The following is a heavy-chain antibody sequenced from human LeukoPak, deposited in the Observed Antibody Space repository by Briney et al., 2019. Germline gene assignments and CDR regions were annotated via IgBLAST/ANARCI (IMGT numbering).Heavy chain of an antibody. V-gene: IGHV1-2*02. CDR1: GYTFTGYY. D-gene: IGHD1-26*01. CDR3: ARDTAYSGSSEDY. CDR2: INPNSGGT. J-gene: IGHJ4*02. Sequence: ASVKVSCKASGYTFTGYYMHWVRQAPGQGLEWMGWINPNSGGTNYAQKFQGRVTMTRDTSISTAYMELSRLRSDDTAVYYCARDTAYSGSSEDYWGQGTLVTVSS.